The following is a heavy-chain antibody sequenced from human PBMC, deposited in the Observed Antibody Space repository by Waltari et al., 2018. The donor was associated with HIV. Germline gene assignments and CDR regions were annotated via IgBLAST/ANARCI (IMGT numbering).Heavy chain of an antibody. CDR3: AGMYYDFLTGYLNWFDP. Sequence: QVQLVQSGAEVKRPGASVKVSCKASGYTFPGYYIQWVRQAPGQGLEWMGRINPKSGGTNYAQKFQGRVTMTRDTSIGTAYMELRSLRSDDTAVYYCAGMYYDFLTGYLNWFDPWGQGTLVTVSS. CDR1: GYTFPGYY. CDR2: INPKSGGT. D-gene: IGHD3-9*01. J-gene: IGHJ5*02. V-gene: IGHV1-2*06.